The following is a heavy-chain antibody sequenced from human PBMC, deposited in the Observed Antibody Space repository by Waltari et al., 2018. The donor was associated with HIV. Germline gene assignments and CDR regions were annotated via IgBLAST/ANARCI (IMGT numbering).Heavy chain of an antibody. Sequence: QLQESGPALVKPSETLSLSCSVSGFPLTSTHYYWGWVRQSPGKRLDWIASVYYGGKTYNNPSLKSRLSLSLDTSKNRLSLNVTSVTAADTAVYYCARHSGPYVHFFDLWGRGTLVTV. D-gene: IGHD3-16*01. J-gene: IGHJ2*01. CDR2: VYYGGKT. V-gene: IGHV4-39*01. CDR3: ARHSGPYVHFFDL. CDR1: GFPLTSTHYY.